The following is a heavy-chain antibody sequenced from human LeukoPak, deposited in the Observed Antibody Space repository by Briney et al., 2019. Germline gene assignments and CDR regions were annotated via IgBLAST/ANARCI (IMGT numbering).Heavy chain of an antibody. Sequence: PSETLSLTCRVSGVSISSSNSYWGWIRQPPGKGLEWIGSIYYTGNTYYNASLKGQVSISIDTSKNQFSLRLTSVTAADTAVYFCARQTGSGLFILPGGQGTLVTVSS. CDR1: GVSISSSNSY. CDR2: IYYTGNT. J-gene: IGHJ4*02. CDR3: ARQTGSGLFILP. V-gene: IGHV4-39*01. D-gene: IGHD3/OR15-3a*01.